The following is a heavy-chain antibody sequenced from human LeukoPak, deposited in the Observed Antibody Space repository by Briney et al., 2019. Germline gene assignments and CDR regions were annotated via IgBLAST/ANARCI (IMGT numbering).Heavy chain of an antibody. CDR2: IHYSGKT. J-gene: IGHJ4*02. CDR3: ARYYCPGGSCSHFDY. Sequence: PSETLSLTCTVSGDSITTYYWSWIRQPPGKGLEWIGYIHYSGKTNCNPSLKSRVTISADTSKNQFSLKLTSVTAADTAVYYCARYYCPGGSCSHFDYWGQGTPVTVSS. V-gene: IGHV4-59*08. CDR1: GDSITTYY. D-gene: IGHD2-15*01.